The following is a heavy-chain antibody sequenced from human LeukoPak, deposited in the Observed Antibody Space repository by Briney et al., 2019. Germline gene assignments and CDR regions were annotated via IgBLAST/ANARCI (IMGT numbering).Heavy chain of an antibody. CDR1: GFTFSIYS. D-gene: IGHD3-22*01. CDR2: ISRSSSMI. Sequence: GGSLRLSCAASGFTFSIYSMNWVRQAPGKGLEWVSYISRSSSMIYYADSVKGRFTISRDNAKNSLYLQMNSLRAEDTAVYCCARDYYDSSGRVDYWGQGTLVTVSS. V-gene: IGHV3-48*04. CDR3: ARDYYDSSGRVDY. J-gene: IGHJ4*02.